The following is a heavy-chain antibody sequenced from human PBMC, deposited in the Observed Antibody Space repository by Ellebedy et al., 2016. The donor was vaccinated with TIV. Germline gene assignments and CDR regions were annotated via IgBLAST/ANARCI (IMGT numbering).Heavy chain of an antibody. V-gene: IGHV3-33*01. CDR1: GFTFSGYG. CDR2: IWYDGSNK. D-gene: IGHD6-13*01. J-gene: IGHJ6*02. Sequence: GESLKISCAASGFTFSGYGMHWVRQAPGKGLEWVAVIWYDGSNKYYADSVKGRFTISSDNSKNTLYLQMNSLRAEDTAMYYCARDEMHPPIPAAGDYYYYGMDVWGQGTTVTVSS. CDR3: ARDEMHPPIPAAGDYYYYGMDV.